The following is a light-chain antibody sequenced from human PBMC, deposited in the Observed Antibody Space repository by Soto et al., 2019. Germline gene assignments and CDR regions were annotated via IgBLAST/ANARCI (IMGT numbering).Light chain of an antibody. CDR1: QSPSTW. CDR3: QQYDSLPFT. J-gene: IGKJ3*01. Sequence: DIQMTQSPSTLSASVGDRVIITCRASQSPSTWLAWYQQKPGRAPKLLIYKASSLESGVPSRFSGSGSGTDFTFTISNLQPEDFATYYCQQYDSLPFTFGPGTKVDNK. V-gene: IGKV1-5*03. CDR2: KAS.